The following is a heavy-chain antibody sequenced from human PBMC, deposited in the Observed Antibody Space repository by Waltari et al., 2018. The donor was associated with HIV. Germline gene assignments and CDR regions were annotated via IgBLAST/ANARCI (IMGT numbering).Heavy chain of an antibody. CDR2: IYRTGTT. D-gene: IGHD3-22*01. CDR3: ARDQDYYDSSGYTCYAFDP. Sequence: QVRLQESGPGLVKPSATLSVTCSVSGSSISSRYYWGWIRQAPGKGLEWIGSIYRTGTTYYNPSLKSRVSVSLNMSKNQFSLKLGSVTAADTAVYYCARDQDYYDSSGYTCYAFDPWGQGTMVIVSS. V-gene: IGHV4-38-2*02. CDR1: GSSISSRYY. J-gene: IGHJ3*01.